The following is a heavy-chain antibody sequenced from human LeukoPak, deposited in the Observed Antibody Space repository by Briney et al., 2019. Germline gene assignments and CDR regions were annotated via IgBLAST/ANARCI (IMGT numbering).Heavy chain of an antibody. J-gene: IGHJ4*02. Sequence: GGSLRLSCAASGFTFSSYAMRWVRQAPGEGVEGGSAISGSGGSTYYADSVKGRFTISRDNSKNTLYLQMNSLRAEDTAVYYCAKAGGFIAVAGSDYWGQGTLVTVSS. CDR2: ISGSGGST. V-gene: IGHV3-23*01. CDR3: AKAGGFIAVAGSDY. D-gene: IGHD6-19*01. CDR1: GFTFSSYA.